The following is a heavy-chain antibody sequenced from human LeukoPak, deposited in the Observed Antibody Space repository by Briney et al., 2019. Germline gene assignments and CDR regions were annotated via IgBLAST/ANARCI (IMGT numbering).Heavy chain of an antibody. V-gene: IGHV1-2*02. D-gene: IGHD6-19*01. J-gene: IGHJ4*02. Sequence: GASVKVSCKASGYTFTSYGISWVRQAPGQGLEWMGWINPNSGGTNYAQKFQGKVTMTRDTSISTAYMELSRLRSDDTAVYYCARVGSSGWYGGYWGQGTLVTVSS. CDR3: ARVGSSGWYGGY. CDR2: INPNSGGT. CDR1: GYTFTSYG.